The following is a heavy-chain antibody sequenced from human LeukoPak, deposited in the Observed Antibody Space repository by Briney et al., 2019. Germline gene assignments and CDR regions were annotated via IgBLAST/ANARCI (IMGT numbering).Heavy chain of an antibody. V-gene: IGHV4-34*01. CDR3: ARESSGGYSRRFDY. Sequence: SETLSLTCAVYGGSFSGYYWSWIRQPPGKGLEWIGEINHSGSTNYNPSLKSRVTISVDTSKNQFSLKLSSVTAADTAVYYCARESSGGYSRRFDYWGQGTLVTVSS. J-gene: IGHJ4*02. CDR1: GGSFSGYY. CDR2: INHSGST. D-gene: IGHD5-18*01.